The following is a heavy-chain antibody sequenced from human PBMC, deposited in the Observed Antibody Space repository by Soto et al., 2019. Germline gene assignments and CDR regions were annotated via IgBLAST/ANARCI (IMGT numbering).Heavy chain of an antibody. J-gene: IGHJ4*02. CDR1: GFTFSDYY. Sequence: GGSLRLSCAASGFTFSDYYMSWIRQAPGKGLEWVSYISSSGSTIYYADSVKGRFTISRDNAKNSLYLQMNSLRAEDTAVYYCASLPSPLDPIDYWGQGTLVTVSS. V-gene: IGHV3-11*01. CDR2: ISSSGSTI. CDR3: ASLPSPLDPIDY. D-gene: IGHD2-2*03.